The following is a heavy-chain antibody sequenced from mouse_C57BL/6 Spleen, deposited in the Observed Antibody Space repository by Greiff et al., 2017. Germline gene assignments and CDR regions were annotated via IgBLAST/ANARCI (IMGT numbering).Heavy chain of an antibody. D-gene: IGHD4-1*01. Sequence: EVKLVESGGGLVKPGGSLKLSCAASGFTFSSYTMSWVRQTPEKRLEWVATISGGGGNTYYPDSVKGRFPISRDNAKNTLYLQMSSLRSEDTALYYCARLLTGTFDYWGQGTTLTVSS. V-gene: IGHV5-9*01. J-gene: IGHJ2*01. CDR1: GFTFSSYT. CDR3: ARLLTGTFDY. CDR2: ISGGGGNT.